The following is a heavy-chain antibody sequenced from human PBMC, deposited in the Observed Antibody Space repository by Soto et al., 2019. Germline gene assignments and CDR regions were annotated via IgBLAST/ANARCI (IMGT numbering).Heavy chain of an antibody. J-gene: IGHJ6*02. CDR1: GGSFSGYY. D-gene: IGHD2-2*01. CDR3: ARQRVIVVVPAALGYYYGMDV. Sequence: QVQLQQWGAGLLKPSETLSLTCAVYGGSFSGYYWSWIRQPPGKGLEWIGEINHSGSTNYNPSLKSRVTISVDTSKNQFSLKLSSVTAADTAVYYCARQRVIVVVPAALGYYYGMDVWGQGTTVTVSS. CDR2: INHSGST. V-gene: IGHV4-34*01.